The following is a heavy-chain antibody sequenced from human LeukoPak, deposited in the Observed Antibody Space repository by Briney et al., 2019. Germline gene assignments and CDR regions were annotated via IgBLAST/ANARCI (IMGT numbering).Heavy chain of an antibody. Sequence: GGSLRLSCAASGFTFSIYWMNWVRQAPGKGLEWVANIKEDGRDKYYVDSVKGRFTISRDNAKNSLFLQMHSLRAEDTAVYYCASSGTTAAFDIWGQGTMVTVSS. CDR2: IKEDGRDK. CDR1: GFTFSIYW. D-gene: IGHD1-7*01. J-gene: IGHJ3*02. V-gene: IGHV3-7*01. CDR3: ASSGTTAAFDI.